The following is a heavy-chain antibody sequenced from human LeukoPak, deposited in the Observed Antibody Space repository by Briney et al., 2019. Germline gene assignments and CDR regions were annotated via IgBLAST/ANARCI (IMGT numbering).Heavy chain of an antibody. J-gene: IGHJ4*02. D-gene: IGHD6-13*01. V-gene: IGHV3-30-3*01. Sequence: GGSLRLSFAASGFTFSSYAMHWVRQAPGKGLEWVAVISYDGSNKYYAESMKGRFTISRDNSKNTLYLQMDSLRAEDTAVYYCAKASGSSWSHSFDYWGQGTLVTVSS. CDR3: AKASGSSWSHSFDY. CDR2: ISYDGSNK. CDR1: GFTFSSYA.